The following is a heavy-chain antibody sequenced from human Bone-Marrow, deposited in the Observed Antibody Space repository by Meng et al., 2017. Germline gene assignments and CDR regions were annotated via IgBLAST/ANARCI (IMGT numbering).Heavy chain of an antibody. D-gene: IGHD5-18*01. J-gene: IGHJ4*03. CDR3: TTATEQTAMVYYFDY. CDR2: IKQDGSEK. CDR1: GFTFSSYW. Sequence: GESLKISCAASGFTFSSYWMSWVRQAPGKGLEWVANIKQDGSEKYYVDSVKGRFTISRDNAKNSLYLQMNSLRAEDTALYYYTTATEQTAMVYYFDYWGQGTLVTVSS. V-gene: IGHV3-7*03.